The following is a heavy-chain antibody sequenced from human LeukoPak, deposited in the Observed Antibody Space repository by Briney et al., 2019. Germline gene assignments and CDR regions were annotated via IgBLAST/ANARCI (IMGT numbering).Heavy chain of an antibody. CDR3: ARESWELLHYYYYMDV. Sequence: QPGGSLRLSCAASGFTFSSYWMTWVRQAPGKGLEWVANIKEDGSEKYYVDSVKGRFTISRDNAKNSLYLQMNSLRAEDTAVYYCARESWELLHYYYYMDVWGKGTTVTISS. J-gene: IGHJ6*03. CDR2: IKEDGSEK. CDR1: GFTFSSYW. D-gene: IGHD1-26*01. V-gene: IGHV3-7*01.